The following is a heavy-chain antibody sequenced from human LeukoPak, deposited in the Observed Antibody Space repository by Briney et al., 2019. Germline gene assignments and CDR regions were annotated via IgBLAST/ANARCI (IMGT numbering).Heavy chain of an antibody. CDR2: IYSGGSA. CDR3: TGYGLDY. V-gene: IGHV3-53*01. J-gene: IGHJ4*02. CDR1: GFTVSSNY. D-gene: IGHD5-18*01. Sequence: PGGSLRLSCAASGFTVSSNYMSWARQAPGKGLEWVSVIYSGGSAYYADSVKGRFTISRDNSKNTLYLQMNSLGADDTAIYYCTGYGLDYWGQGTLVTVSS.